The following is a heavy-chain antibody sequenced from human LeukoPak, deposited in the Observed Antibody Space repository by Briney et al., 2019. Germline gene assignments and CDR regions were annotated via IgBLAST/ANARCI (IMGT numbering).Heavy chain of an antibody. CDR3: VLDQGRYFCYMDV. Sequence: SVKVSCKVSGGKFSSYAISWVRQAPGQGLEWVGGIIPFFGTPYYAQKFQDRVTITADESASTAYMELSSLRSEDTAVYFCVLDQGRYFCYMDVWGRGTTVTISS. J-gene: IGHJ6*03. D-gene: IGHD2-2*01. V-gene: IGHV1-69*13. CDR2: IIPFFGTP. CDR1: GGKFSSYA.